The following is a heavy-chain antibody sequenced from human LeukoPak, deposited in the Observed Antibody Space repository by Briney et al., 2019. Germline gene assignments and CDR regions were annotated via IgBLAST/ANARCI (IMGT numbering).Heavy chain of an antibody. J-gene: IGHJ4*02. Sequence: SETLSLTCTVSGGSISGYYWSWIRQPPGKGLEWIGYIYYSGSTNYNPSLKSRVTISVDTSKNQFSLKLSSVTAADTAVYYCARDLGPYYYGSGSYFDYWGQGTLVTVSS. V-gene: IGHV4-59*01. D-gene: IGHD3-10*01. CDR3: ARDLGPYYYGSGSYFDY. CDR2: IYYSGST. CDR1: GGSISGYY.